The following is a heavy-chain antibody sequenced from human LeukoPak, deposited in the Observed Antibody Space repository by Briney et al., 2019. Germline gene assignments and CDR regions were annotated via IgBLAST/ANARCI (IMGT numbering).Heavy chain of an antibody. Sequence: GGSLRLSCAASGFTFSSYAMSWVRQAPGKGLEWVSAISGSGGSTYYADSVKGRFTISRDNSKNTLYLQMNSLRAEDTAVYYCAKPPIRQTRSSGWGGWGQGTLVTVSS. CDR3: AKPPIRQTRSSGWGG. D-gene: IGHD6-19*01. J-gene: IGHJ4*02. CDR1: GFTFSSYA. CDR2: ISGSGGST. V-gene: IGHV3-23*01.